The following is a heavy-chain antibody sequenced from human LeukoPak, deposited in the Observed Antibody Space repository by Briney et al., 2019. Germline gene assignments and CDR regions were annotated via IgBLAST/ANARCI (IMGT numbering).Heavy chain of an antibody. CDR3: ARDRAGLDY. CDR2: IWYDGSNK. D-gene: IGHD1-1*01. J-gene: IGHJ4*02. Sequence: GGSLRLSCAASGFTFSTYEMHWVRQAPGKGLEWVAVIWYDGSNKYYADSVKGRFTISRDNSKNTLYLQMNSLRAEDTAVYYCARDRAGLDYWGQGTLVTVSS. CDR1: GFTFSTYE. V-gene: IGHV3-33*08.